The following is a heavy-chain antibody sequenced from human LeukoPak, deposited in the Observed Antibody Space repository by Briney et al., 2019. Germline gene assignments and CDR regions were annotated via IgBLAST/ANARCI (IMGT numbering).Heavy chain of an antibody. Sequence: SETLSLTCTVSGGSISGSSYYWGWIRQPPGKGLEWIGSVYYSGSTYYNPSLKSRVTISVDTSKNQFSLKLSSVTVADTAVYYCARVGYSYGSHYFDYWGQGTLVTVSS. D-gene: IGHD5-18*01. J-gene: IGHJ4*02. V-gene: IGHV4-39*07. CDR2: VYYSGST. CDR1: GGSISGSSYY. CDR3: ARVGYSYGSHYFDY.